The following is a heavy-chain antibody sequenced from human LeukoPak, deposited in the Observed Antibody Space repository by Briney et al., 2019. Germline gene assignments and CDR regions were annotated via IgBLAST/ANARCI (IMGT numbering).Heavy chain of an antibody. V-gene: IGHV3-33*01. CDR1: GLTVNSYG. D-gene: IGHD3-9*01. J-gene: IGHJ4*02. CDR3: ARWDILTGYYY. CDR2: IWFDGSTK. Sequence: GGSLRLSCAASGLTVNSYGMHWVRQAPGKGLEWVAIIWFDGSTKYYADSVKGRFTISRDNSKNTLYLQMNSLRAEDTAVYYCARWDILTGYYYWGQGTLVTVSS.